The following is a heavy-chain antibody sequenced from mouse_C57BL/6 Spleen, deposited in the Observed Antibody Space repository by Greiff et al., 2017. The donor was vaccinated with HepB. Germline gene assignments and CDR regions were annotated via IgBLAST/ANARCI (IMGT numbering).Heavy chain of an antibody. D-gene: IGHD1-1*01. J-gene: IGHJ3*01. V-gene: IGHV1-82*01. CDR2: IYPGDGDT. CDR1: GYAFSSSW. CDR3: ARSDRSTSFAY. Sequence: QVQLKESGPELVKPGASVKISCKASGYAFSSSWMNWVKQRPGKGLEWIGRIYPGDGDTNYNGKFKGKATLTADKSSSTAYMQLSSLTSEDSAVYFCARSDRSTSFAYWGQGTLVTVSA.